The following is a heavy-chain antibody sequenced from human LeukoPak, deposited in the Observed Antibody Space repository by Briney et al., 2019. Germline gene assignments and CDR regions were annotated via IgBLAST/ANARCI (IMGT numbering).Heavy chain of an antibody. Sequence: SGTLSLTCAVSGDSISTNHWWSWVRQPPGKGLEWIGEVYHSGSTNYNPSLKSRVTISVDTSKNQFSLKLSSVTAADTAVYYCARGGSFVVIRHARAYYFDYRGQGTLVTVSS. CDR1: GDSISTNHW. V-gene: IGHV4-4*02. CDR3: ARGGSFVVIRHARAYYFDY. D-gene: IGHD1-26*01. CDR2: VYHSGST. J-gene: IGHJ4*02.